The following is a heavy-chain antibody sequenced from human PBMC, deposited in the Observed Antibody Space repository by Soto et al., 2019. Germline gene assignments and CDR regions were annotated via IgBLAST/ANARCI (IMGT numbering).Heavy chain of an antibody. CDR1: GGTFSSYA. CDR2: IIPIFGTA. D-gene: IGHD5-12*01. CDR3: GLNPVATTIPSGMDV. Sequence: QVQLVQSGAEVKKPGSSVKVSCKASGGTFSSYAISWVRQAPGQGLEWMGGIIPIFGTANYAQKFQGRVTITADEYTSTAYMELSSLRSEDTAVYYCGLNPVATTIPSGMDVWGQGTTVTVSS. V-gene: IGHV1-69*01. J-gene: IGHJ6*02.